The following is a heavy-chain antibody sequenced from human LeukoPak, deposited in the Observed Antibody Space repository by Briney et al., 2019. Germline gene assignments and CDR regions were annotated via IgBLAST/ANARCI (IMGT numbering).Heavy chain of an antibody. Sequence: PGGSLRLSCEASGFTFADYAMTWVRQAPGKGLEWVGFIRSKTYGGAADYGASVRGRFTIYRDDSKSIAYLQMNSLEIEDTAVYYCARVGIAIIGRDSVDYWGHGTLVTVSS. CDR2: IRSKTYGGAA. D-gene: IGHD2-21*01. CDR3: ARVGIAIIGRDSVDY. V-gene: IGHV3-49*04. J-gene: IGHJ4*01. CDR1: GFTFADYA.